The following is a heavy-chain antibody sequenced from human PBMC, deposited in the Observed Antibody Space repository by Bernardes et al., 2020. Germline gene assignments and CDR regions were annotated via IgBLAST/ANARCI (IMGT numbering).Heavy chain of an antibody. V-gene: IGHV3-23*01. CDR2: IVGSGGNT. J-gene: IGHJ4*02. CDR3: ATEDHFDIDY. Sequence: GGSLRLSCAASGFTFSSYAMTWVRQAPGKGLEWVSAIVGSGGNTYYADSVKGRFTISRDNARNSLYLQMNILRADDTAVYYCATEDHFDIDYWGQGTLVTVSS. D-gene: IGHD3-22*01. CDR1: GFTFSSYA.